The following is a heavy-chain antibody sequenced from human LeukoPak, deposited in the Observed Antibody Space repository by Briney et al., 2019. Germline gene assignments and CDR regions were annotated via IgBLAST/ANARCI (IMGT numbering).Heavy chain of an antibody. J-gene: IGHJ6*02. V-gene: IGHV3-30-3*01. CDR3: AREDIVVVPAAMEVYYYYGMDV. CDR2: ISYDGSNK. Sequence: PGGSLRLSCAASGFTFSSYAMHWVRQAPGKGLEWVAVISYDGSNKYYADSVKGRFTISRDNSKNTLYLQMNSLRAEDTAVYYCAREDIVVVPAAMEVYYYYGMDVWGQGTTVTVSS. CDR1: GFTFSSYA. D-gene: IGHD2-2*01.